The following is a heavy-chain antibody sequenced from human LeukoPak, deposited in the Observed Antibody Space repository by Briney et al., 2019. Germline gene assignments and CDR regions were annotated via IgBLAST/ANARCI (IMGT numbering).Heavy chain of an antibody. CDR2: IRPHGGGT. CDR3: ARGPGTRIVVSNEYFHH. D-gene: IGHD3-22*01. CDR1: GFTSIAHC. J-gene: IGHJ1*01. V-gene: IGHV1-2*02. Sequence: ASVKVSCKASGFTSIAHCIHWVRQAPGQGLEWMGWIRPHGGGTKFAQNFQGRVTMTRDTSINTVYMELSGLRSDDTAVYYCARGPGTRIVVSNEYFHHWGQGTLVTVSS.